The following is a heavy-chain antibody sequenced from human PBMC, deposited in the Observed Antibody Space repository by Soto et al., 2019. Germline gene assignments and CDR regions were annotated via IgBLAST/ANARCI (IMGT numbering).Heavy chain of an antibody. D-gene: IGHD3-9*01. CDR2: IIPIFGTA. CDR1: GGTFSSYA. V-gene: IGHV1-69*12. J-gene: IGHJ4*02. Sequence: QVQLVQSGAEVKKPGSSVKVSCKASGGTFSSYAISWVRQAPGQGLEWMGGIIPIFGTANYAQKFQGRVTIAADESTSTAYMELSSLRPEDTAVYYCARARPGTITKYYYDYWGQGTLVTVSS. CDR3: ARARPGTITKYYYDY.